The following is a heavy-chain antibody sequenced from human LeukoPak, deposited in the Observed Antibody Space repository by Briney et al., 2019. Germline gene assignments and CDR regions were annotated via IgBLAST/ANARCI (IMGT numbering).Heavy chain of an antibody. CDR1: GFTFSSYS. Sequence: GGSLRLSCAASGFTFSSYSMNWVRQAPGKGLEWVSSISSSSSYIYYADSVKGRFTISRDNAKNSLYLQMNSLRAEDTAVYYCARDHARDDSGYDHWGQGTLVTVSS. D-gene: IGHD5-12*01. CDR3: ARDHARDDSGYDH. CDR2: ISSSSSYI. J-gene: IGHJ4*02. V-gene: IGHV3-21*01.